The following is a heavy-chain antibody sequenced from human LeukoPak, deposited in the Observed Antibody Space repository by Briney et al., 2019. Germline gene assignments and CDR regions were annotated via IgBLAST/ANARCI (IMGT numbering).Heavy chain of an antibody. Sequence: TLSLTCTVSGGSVSSGTYYWSRIRQPPGEALEWLARIDWDDDKFYSTSLKTRLTISKDTSKNQVVLTMTNMDPVDTATYYCARMAGDVEGAFDYWGQGTLVTVSS. CDR1: GGSVSSGTYY. CDR3: ARMAGDVEGAFDY. CDR2: IDWDDDK. J-gene: IGHJ4*02. V-gene: IGHV2-70*16. D-gene: IGHD2-21*02.